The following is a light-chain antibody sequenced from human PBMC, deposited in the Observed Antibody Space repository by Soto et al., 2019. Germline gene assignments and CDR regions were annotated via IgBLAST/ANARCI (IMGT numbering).Light chain of an antibody. V-gene: IGKV1-33*01. CDR2: DAS. CDR3: QHCDNLPLS. J-gene: IGKJ4*01. CDR1: QDIDNS. Sequence: DIQMTQSPSSLPASIGDRVTITCQASQDIDNSLNWYQQKPGKAPKLLIYDASNLATGVPTKFSGSGSGTDFTFTISSLQPEDIATYYCQHCDNLPLSFGGGTKVEI.